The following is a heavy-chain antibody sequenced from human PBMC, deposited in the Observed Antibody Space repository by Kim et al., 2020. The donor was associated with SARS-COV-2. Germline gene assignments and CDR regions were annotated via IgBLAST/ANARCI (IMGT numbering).Heavy chain of an antibody. CDR3: ARHPRNRFDY. Sequence: SETLSLTCTVSGGSISSSSYYWGWIRQPPGKGLEWIGSIYYSGSTYYNPSLKSRVTISVDTSKNQFSLKLSSVTAADTAVYYCARHPRNRFDYWGQGTLVTVSS. CDR2: IYYSGST. J-gene: IGHJ4*02. CDR1: GGSISSSSYY. D-gene: IGHD4-4*01. V-gene: IGHV4-39*01.